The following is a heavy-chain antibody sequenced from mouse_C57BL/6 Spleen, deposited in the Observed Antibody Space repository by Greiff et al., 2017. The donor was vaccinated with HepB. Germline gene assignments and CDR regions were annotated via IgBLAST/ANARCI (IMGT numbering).Heavy chain of an antibody. CDR2: ISDGGSYT. CDR3: ARRTGYFDY. Sequence: EVMLVESGGGLVKPGGSLKLSCAASGFTFSSYAMSWVRQTPEKRLEWVATISDGGSYTYYPDNVKGRFTISRDNAKNNLYLQMSHLKSEDTAMYYCARRTGYFDYWGQGTTLTVSS. D-gene: IGHD4-1*01. V-gene: IGHV5-4*03. CDR1: GFTFSSYA. J-gene: IGHJ2*01.